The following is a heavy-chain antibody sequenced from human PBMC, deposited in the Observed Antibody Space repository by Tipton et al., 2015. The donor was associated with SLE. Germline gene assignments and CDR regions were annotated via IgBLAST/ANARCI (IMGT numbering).Heavy chain of an antibody. CDR1: GGTFSSYA. Sequence: QLVQSGAEVKKPGSSVKVSCKASGGTFSSYAINWVRQAPGQGLEWMGWISAYNGNTNYAQKLQGRVTMTTDTSASTAYMELRSLRSGDTAVYYCARDLTYIGYCSSTSCCLDAFDIWGQGTMVTVSS. CDR2: ISAYNGNT. CDR3: ARDLTYIGYCSSTSCCLDAFDI. J-gene: IGHJ3*02. V-gene: IGHV1-18*01. D-gene: IGHD2-2*01.